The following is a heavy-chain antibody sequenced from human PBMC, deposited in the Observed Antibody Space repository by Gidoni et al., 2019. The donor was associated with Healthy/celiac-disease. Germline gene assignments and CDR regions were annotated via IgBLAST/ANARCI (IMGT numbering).Heavy chain of an antibody. CDR3: ARTYYYDSSGYDLFDY. CDR2: ISAYNGNT. V-gene: IGHV1-18*01. J-gene: IGHJ4*02. CDR1: GYTFTSYG. Sequence: QVQLVQSGAEVKKPGASVKVSCKASGYTFTSYGISWVRQAPGQGLEWMGWISAYNGNTDYAQKLQGRVTMTTDTSTSTAYMELRSLRSDDTAVYYCARTYYYDSSGYDLFDYWGQGTLVTVSS. D-gene: IGHD3-22*01.